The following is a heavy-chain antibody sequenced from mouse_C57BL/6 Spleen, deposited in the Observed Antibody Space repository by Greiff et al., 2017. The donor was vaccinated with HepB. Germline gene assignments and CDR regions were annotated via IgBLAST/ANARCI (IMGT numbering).Heavy chain of an antibody. CDR3: ARRTGTVGDFDY. J-gene: IGHJ2*01. Sequence: VQLQQSGAELVKPGASVKISCKASGYAFSSYWMNWVKQRPGKGLEWIGQIYPGDGDTNYNGQFKGKATLTADKSSSTAYMQLSSLTSEDSAVYVCARRTGTVGDFDYWGQGTTLTVSS. D-gene: IGHD4-1*01. V-gene: IGHV1-80*01. CDR1: GYAFSSYW. CDR2: IYPGDGDT.